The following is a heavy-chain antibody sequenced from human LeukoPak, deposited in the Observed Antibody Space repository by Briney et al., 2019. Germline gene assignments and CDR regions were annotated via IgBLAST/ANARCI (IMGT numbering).Heavy chain of an antibody. D-gene: IGHD3-10*01. CDR3: TRGRYGSGSFDY. J-gene: IGHJ4*02. CDR2: IWYDGSNK. V-gene: IGHV3-33*01. Sequence: GGSLRLSCAASGFTFSSYGMHWVRQAPGKGLEWVAVIWYDGSNKYYADSVRGRFTISRDDSKNTAYLQMNSLKIEDTAMYYCTRGRYGSGSFDYWGQGTLVTVSS. CDR1: GFTFSSYG.